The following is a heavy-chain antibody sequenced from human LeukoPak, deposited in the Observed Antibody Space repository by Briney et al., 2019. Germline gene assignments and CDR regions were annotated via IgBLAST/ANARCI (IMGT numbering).Heavy chain of an antibody. CDR2: ISSSGSTI. V-gene: IGHV3-11*01. J-gene: IGHJ4*02. CDR1: GFTFSDYY. D-gene: IGHD6-6*01. CDR3: AREPYSSSFIDY. Sequence: GGSLRLSCAASGFTFSDYYMSWIRQAPGKGLEWVSYISSSGSTIYYADSVKGRFTISRDNAKNSLYMQMNSLRAEDTAVYYCAREPYSSSFIDYWGQGTLVTVSS.